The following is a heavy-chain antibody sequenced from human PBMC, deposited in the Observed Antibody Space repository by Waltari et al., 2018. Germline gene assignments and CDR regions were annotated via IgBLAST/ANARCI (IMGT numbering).Heavy chain of an antibody. Sequence: QLQLQESGPGLVKPSETLSLTCTVSGGSISSSSYYWGWIRQPPGKGLEWIGSIYYSGSTYYNPSLKSRVTISVDTSKNQFSLKLSSVTAADTAVYYCAREYGSSWGADYWGQGTLVTVSS. CDR3: AREYGSSWGADY. D-gene: IGHD6-13*01. J-gene: IGHJ4*02. CDR1: GGSISSSSYY. CDR2: IYYSGST. V-gene: IGHV4-39*07.